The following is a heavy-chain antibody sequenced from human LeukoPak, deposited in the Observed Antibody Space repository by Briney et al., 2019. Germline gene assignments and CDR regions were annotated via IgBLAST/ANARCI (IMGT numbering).Heavy chain of an antibody. D-gene: IGHD6-19*01. CDR2: ISYDGSNK. CDR1: GFTFSSYG. CDR3: AKDRSSGIAVAGYFDY. Sequence: PGGSLRLSCAASGFTFSSYGMHWVRQAPGKGLEWVAVISYDGSNKYYADSVKGRFTISRDNSKNTLYLQMNSLRAEDTAVYYCAKDRSSGIAVAGYFDYWGQGTLVTVSS. J-gene: IGHJ4*02. V-gene: IGHV3-30*18.